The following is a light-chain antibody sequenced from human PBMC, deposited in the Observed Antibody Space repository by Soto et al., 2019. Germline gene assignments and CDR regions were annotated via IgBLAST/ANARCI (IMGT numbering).Light chain of an antibody. Sequence: QSALTQPRSVSGSPGQSVTISCTGTSSDVGYYNYVSWYQQHPGKAPKVMIYDVSERPSGVPDRFSGSKSGNTASLTISGLQAEDEADYYCCSYAGSPRDVFGTGTQVTVL. V-gene: IGLV2-11*01. J-gene: IGLJ1*01. CDR1: SSDVGYYNY. CDR2: DVS. CDR3: CSYAGSPRDV.